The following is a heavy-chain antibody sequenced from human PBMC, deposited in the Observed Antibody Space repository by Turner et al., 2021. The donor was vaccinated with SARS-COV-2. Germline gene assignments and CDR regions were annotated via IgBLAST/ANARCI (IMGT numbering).Heavy chain of an antibody. D-gene: IGHD5-18*01. V-gene: IGHV3-7*03. J-gene: IGHJ4*02. CDR3: ATGGYSYHH. CDR1: GLTFRSYW. Sequence: EVQVVESGGGLVQPGGTVRLSCHVPGLTFRSYWMSWVRQAPGKGLEWVANIKQDESEKNYVDSVKSRFTISRDNAKNSLYLQMNSLRAEDTAVYYCATGGYSYHHWGQGTLVTVSS. CDR2: IKQDESEK.